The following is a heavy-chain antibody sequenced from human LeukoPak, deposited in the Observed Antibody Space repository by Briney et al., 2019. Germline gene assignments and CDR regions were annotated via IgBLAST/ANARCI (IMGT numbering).Heavy chain of an antibody. D-gene: IGHD3-10*01. CDR3: ARRGFFDY. Sequence: SETLSLTCTVSGGSISSYYWSWIRQPPGKGLEWIGYIYYSGSTTYNPSLKSRVTISVGTSKNHFSLRLTSVTAADTAVYYCARRGFFDYWGQGTLVTVSS. V-gene: IGHV4-59*01. J-gene: IGHJ4*02. CDR1: GGSISSYY. CDR2: IYYSGST.